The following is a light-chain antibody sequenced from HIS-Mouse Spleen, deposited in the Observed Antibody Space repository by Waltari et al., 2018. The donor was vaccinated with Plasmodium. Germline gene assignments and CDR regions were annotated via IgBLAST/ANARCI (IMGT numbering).Light chain of an antibody. Sequence: QSALTQPRSVSGSPGQSVTISCPGTSSDVGGYNYVYWYQQHPGKAPNLMIYDVSKRPSGVPDRFSGSKSGNTAYLTISGLQAEDEADYYCCSYAGSYTWVFGGGTKLTVL. CDR1: SSDVGGYNY. V-gene: IGLV2-11*01. CDR3: CSYAGSYTWV. CDR2: DVS. J-gene: IGLJ3*02.